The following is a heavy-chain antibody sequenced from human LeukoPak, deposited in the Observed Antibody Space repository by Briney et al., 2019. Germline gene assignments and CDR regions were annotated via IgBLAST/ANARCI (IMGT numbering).Heavy chain of an antibody. J-gene: IGHJ3*02. Sequence: ASVRVSCKASLFTFTGYYMHWVRQAPGQEGEWMGWINANSASTNYAHKVQGRVTMTRDTSITTACMELSRLRSDDTAVYYCARDLLSSAFDIWGQGTMVTVSS. CDR2: INANSAST. CDR3: ARDLLSSAFDI. D-gene: IGHD2/OR15-2a*01. CDR1: LFTFTGYY. V-gene: IGHV1-2*02.